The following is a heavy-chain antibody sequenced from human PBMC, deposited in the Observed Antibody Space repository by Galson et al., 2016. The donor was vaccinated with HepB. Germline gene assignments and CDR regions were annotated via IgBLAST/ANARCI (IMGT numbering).Heavy chain of an antibody. D-gene: IGHD2-15*01. V-gene: IGHV4-61*03. J-gene: IGHJ4*02. CDR1: GASVSSGSYY. CDR2: VFHSGST. Sequence: SETLSLTCTVSGASVSSGSYYWSWIRQPPGKGLEWIGDVFHSGSTNYNPSLKSRVTISADTSKNHFSLQLNSVTAADTAVYYCAGAEEYCSGGRCYSGVDSWGQGTLVTVSS. CDR3: AGAEEYCSGGRCYSGVDS.